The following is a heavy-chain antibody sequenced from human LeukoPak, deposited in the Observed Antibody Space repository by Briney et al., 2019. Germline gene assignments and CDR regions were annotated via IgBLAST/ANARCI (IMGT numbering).Heavy chain of an antibody. Sequence: ASVKVSCKASGYTFTGYYMHWVRQAPGQGLEWMGWINPNSGGTNYAQKFQGRVTMTRDTSISTAYMELSGLRSDDTAVYYCARGPGGSGSYGVVVDYWGQGTLVTVSS. J-gene: IGHJ4*02. CDR3: ARGPGGSGSYGVVVDY. D-gene: IGHD1-26*01. CDR2: INPNSGGT. CDR1: GYTFTGYY. V-gene: IGHV1-2*02.